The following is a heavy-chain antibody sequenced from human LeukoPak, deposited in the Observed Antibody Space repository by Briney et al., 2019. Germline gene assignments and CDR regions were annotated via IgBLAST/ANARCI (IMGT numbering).Heavy chain of an antibody. CDR3: ARDLSPGGYSYGDKYFQH. Sequence: GASVKVSCKASGYTFTSYGISWVRQAPGQGLEWMGWISAYNGNTNYAQKFQGRVTITADESTSTAYMELSSLRSEDTAVYYCARDLSPGGYSYGDKYFQHWGQGTLVTVSS. J-gene: IGHJ1*01. CDR2: ISAYNGNT. D-gene: IGHD5-18*01. V-gene: IGHV1-18*01. CDR1: GYTFTSYG.